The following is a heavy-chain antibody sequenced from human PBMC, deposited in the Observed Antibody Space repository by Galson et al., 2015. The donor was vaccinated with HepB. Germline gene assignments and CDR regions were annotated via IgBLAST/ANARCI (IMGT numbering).Heavy chain of an antibody. Sequence: ETLSLTCTVSGGSISSSSYYWGWIRQPPGKGLEWIGSIYYSGSTYYNPSLKSRVTISVDTSKNQFSLKLSSVTAADTAVYYCARVSAIEYSSSGGYYYYMDVWGKGTTVTVSS. CDR1: GGSISSSSYY. CDR2: IYYSGST. J-gene: IGHJ6*03. V-gene: IGHV4-39*07. D-gene: IGHD6-6*01. CDR3: ARVSAIEYSSSGGYYYYMDV.